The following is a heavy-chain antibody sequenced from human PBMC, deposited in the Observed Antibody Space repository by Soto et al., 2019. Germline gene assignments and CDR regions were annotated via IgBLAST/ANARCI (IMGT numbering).Heavy chain of an antibody. CDR3: ARQPCSSTSCYGLNPFDI. V-gene: IGHV4-39*01. J-gene: IGHJ3*02. CDR1: GGSISSSSYY. Sequence: SETLSLTCTVSGGSISSSSYYWGWIRQPPGKGLEWIGSIYYSGSTYYNPSLKSRVTISVDTSKNQFSLKLSSVTAADTAVYYCARQPCSSTSCYGLNPFDIWGQGTMVTVSS. CDR2: IYYSGST. D-gene: IGHD2-2*01.